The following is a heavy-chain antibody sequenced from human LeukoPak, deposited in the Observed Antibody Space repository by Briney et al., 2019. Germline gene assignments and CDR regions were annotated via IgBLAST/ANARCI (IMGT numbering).Heavy chain of an antibody. CDR2: INPNSGGT. J-gene: IGHJ4*02. Sequence: ASVKVSCKASGYTFTGYYMHWVRQAPGQGLEWMGWINPNSGGTNYAQKFQGRVTMTRDTSISTAYMELSRLRSDDTAVYYCARDIYVFWSGNTRNFDYGGQGTLVTVSS. V-gene: IGHV1-2*02. D-gene: IGHD3-3*01. CDR3: ARDIYVFWSGNTRNFDY. CDR1: GYTFTGYY.